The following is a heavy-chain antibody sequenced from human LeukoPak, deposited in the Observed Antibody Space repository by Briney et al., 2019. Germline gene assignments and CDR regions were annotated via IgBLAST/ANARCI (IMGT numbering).Heavy chain of an antibody. Sequence: GGSLRLSCAASGFTFSSYAMSWVRQAPGKGLERVSAISGSGGSTYYADSVKGRFTISRDNSKNTLYLQMNSLRAEDTAVYYCAKPRSSADAFDIWGQGTMVTVSS. CDR1: GFTFSSYA. V-gene: IGHV3-23*01. CDR3: AKPRSSADAFDI. D-gene: IGHD3-22*01. J-gene: IGHJ3*02. CDR2: ISGSGGST.